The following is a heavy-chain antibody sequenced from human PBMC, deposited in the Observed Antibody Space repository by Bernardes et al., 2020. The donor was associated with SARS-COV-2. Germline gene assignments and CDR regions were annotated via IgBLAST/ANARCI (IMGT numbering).Heavy chain of an antibody. CDR1: GDSITTGTYY. Sequence: SEPLSLTCTVSGDSITTGTYYWGWLRQPPGKGLEWIGNIYHSGGTYYNPSLKSRVTIGVDTSKNQFSLTVTSVTAADTAVYYCARFGDYGDYLNWFDPWGQGTLVTVSS. CDR2: IYHSGGT. D-gene: IGHD4-17*01. V-gene: IGHV4-39*01. CDR3: ARFGDYGDYLNWFDP. J-gene: IGHJ5*02.